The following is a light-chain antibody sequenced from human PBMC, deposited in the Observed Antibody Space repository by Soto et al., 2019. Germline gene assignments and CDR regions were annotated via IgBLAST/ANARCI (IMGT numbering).Light chain of an antibody. CDR3: QSYDSSLSGYV. Sequence: QSVLTQPPSVSGAPGQRVTISCAGSSSNIGAGYDVNWYQQLPGTAPKFLIYANSNRPSGVPDRFSGSKSGTSASLAITGLQTEDEADYYCQSYDSSLSGYVFGTGTKLTVL. V-gene: IGLV1-40*01. CDR1: SSNIGAGYD. J-gene: IGLJ1*01. CDR2: ANS.